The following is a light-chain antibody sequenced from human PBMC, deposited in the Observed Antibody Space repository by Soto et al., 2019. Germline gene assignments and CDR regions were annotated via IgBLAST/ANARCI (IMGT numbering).Light chain of an antibody. V-gene: IGLV1-44*01. CDR1: HSNIGTKA. Sequence: QSVLTQPPSASGTPGQRVTISCSGSHSNIGTKAVKWFQQVPGAAPKSLIYKTDQRPSGVPDRFSGSKSGTSASLAISGLQPEDEDDYYSASWDDSLNGVVFGGGTKVTVL. J-gene: IGLJ3*02. CDR2: KTD. CDR3: ASWDDSLNGVV.